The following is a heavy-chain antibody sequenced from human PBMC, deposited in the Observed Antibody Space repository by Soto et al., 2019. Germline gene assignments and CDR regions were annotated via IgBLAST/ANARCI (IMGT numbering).Heavy chain of an antibody. J-gene: IGHJ6*02. D-gene: IGHD2-2*01. CDR1: GDSVSSNSAA. CDR2: TYYRSKWYD. Sequence: SQTLSLTCAISGDSVSSNSAAWNWIRQSPSRGLEWLGRTYYRSKWYDDYAVSVKSRITINPDTSKNQFSLQLNSVTPEDTAVYYRARVSTSFVVPAAMDYYYYGMDVWGQGTTVTVSS. V-gene: IGHV6-1*01. CDR3: ARVSTSFVVPAAMDYYYYGMDV.